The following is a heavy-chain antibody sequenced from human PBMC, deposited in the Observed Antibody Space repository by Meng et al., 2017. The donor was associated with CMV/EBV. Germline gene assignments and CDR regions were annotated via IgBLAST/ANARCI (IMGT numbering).Heavy chain of an antibody. V-gene: IGHV1-46*01. CDR2: INPSGGST. Sequence: QRPLGQLGDAVKTPGASVNVSCKASGYTFTSYYLHWVRSAPGQGLEWMGIINPSGGSTSDAQKFKGRVTMTRDTSTSTVYMELSSLRSENTAVYYCAREFDGYTFDYWGQGTLVTGSS. CDR1: GYTFTSYY. D-gene: IGHD5-24*01. J-gene: IGHJ4*02. CDR3: AREFDGYTFDY.